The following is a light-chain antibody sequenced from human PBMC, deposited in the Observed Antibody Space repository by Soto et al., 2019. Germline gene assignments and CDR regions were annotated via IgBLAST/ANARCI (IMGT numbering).Light chain of an antibody. V-gene: IGLV2-14*02. CDR1: YSDVGNYNL. J-gene: IGLJ3*02. CDR3: GTWDSSLSAWV. Sequence: QSALTQPASVSGSPGQSITISCTGTYSDVGNYNLVSWYQQHPGKAPKLIIYEGNKRPSGIPDRFSGSKSGTSATLGITGLQTGDEADYYCGTWDSSLSAWVFGGGTKLTVL. CDR2: EGN.